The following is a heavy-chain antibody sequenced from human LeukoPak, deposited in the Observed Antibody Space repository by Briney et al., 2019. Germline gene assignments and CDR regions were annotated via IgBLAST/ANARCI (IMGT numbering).Heavy chain of an antibody. CDR2: IDYSGST. V-gene: IGHV4-59*01. Sequence: SETLSLTCTVAGGSISSFYWSWIRQPPGKGLEWIGYIDYSGSTRYNPTLKSRVSISVDRSKNQPTRKRGCETAADTAVYYCAIVNGTYGSGSYFLDYWGQGTLVTVSS. D-gene: IGHD3-10*01. CDR3: AIVNGTYGSGSYFLDY. J-gene: IGHJ4*02. CDR1: GGSISSFY.